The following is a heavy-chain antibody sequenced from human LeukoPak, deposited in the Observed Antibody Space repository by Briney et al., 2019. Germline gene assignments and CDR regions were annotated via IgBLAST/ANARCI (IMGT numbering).Heavy chain of an antibody. CDR3: ARGTGGSGGYYYYMDV. CDR2: MNPNSGNT. J-gene: IGHJ6*03. D-gene: IGHD3-10*01. CDR1: GGTFSSYA. Sequence: ASVKVSCKASGGTFSSYAISWVRQAPGQGLEWMGWMNPNSGNTGYAQKFQGRVTMTRNTSISTAYMELSSLRSEDTAVYYCARGTGGSGGYYYYMDVWGKGTTVTISS. V-gene: IGHV1-8*02.